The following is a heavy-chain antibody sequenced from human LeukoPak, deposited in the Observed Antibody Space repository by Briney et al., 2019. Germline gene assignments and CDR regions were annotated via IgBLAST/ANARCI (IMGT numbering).Heavy chain of an antibody. D-gene: IGHD1-20*01. CDR2: ISWDGGST. CDR3: AKEGIIGINYFDY. CDR1: GFTFDDYT. Sequence: GGFLRLSCAASGFTFDDYTMHWVRQAPGKGLEWVSLISWDGGSTYYADSVKGRFTISRDNSKNSLYLQMNSLRTEDTALYYCAKEGIIGINYFDYWGQGTLVTVSS. V-gene: IGHV3-43*01. J-gene: IGHJ4*02.